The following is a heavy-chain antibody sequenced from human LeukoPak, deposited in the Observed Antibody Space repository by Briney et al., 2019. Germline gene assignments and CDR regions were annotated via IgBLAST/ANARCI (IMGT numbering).Heavy chain of an antibody. CDR1: GGSFTSGSYY. Sequence: SQTLSHTCTVSGGSFTSGSYYWGWIRQPAGRGLEWIGRIYSSGSTYYNPSLKSRVTISVDMSQSQFSLKLSSVTAADRAIYYCARGDRQYSNNWSYWFDPWGQGTLVTVSS. CDR2: IYSSGST. D-gene: IGHD6-13*01. V-gene: IGHV4-61*02. J-gene: IGHJ5*02. CDR3: ARGDRQYSNNWSYWFDP.